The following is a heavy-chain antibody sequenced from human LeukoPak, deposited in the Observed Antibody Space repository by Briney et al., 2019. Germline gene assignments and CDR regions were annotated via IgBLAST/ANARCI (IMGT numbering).Heavy chain of an antibody. Sequence: ASVKVSCKASGGTFSSYAISWVRQAPGQGLEWMGGIIPIFGTANYAQKFQGRVTITTDESTSTAYMELSSLRSEDTAVYYCARDQVPAAIGGGTGFDYWGQGTLVTVSS. V-gene: IGHV1-69*05. CDR2: IIPIFGTA. CDR1: GGTFSSYA. CDR3: ARDQVPAAIGGGTGFDY. D-gene: IGHD2-2*02. J-gene: IGHJ4*02.